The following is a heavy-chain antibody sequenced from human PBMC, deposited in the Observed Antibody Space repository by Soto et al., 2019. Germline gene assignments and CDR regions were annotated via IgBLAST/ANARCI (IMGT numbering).Heavy chain of an antibody. D-gene: IGHD3-3*01. J-gene: IGHJ4*02. V-gene: IGHV3-15*01. CDR2: IKSKTDGGTT. CDR1: GFTFSNAW. Sequence: GGSLRLSCAASGFTFSNAWMSWVRQAPGKGLEWVGRIKSKTDGGTTDYAAPVKGRFTISRDDSKNTLYLQMNSLKTEDTAVYYCTTAYRGVVITFFDYWGQGTLVTVSS. CDR3: TTAYRGVVITFFDY.